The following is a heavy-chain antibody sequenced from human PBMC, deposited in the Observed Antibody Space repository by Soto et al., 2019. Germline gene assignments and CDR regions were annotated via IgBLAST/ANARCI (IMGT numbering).Heavy chain of an antibody. CDR3: ARSSGLYYVDY. J-gene: IGHJ4*02. CDR2: INAGNGHT. CDR1: GYTFTSYA. V-gene: IGHV1-3*01. Sequence: QVQLVQSGAEVKKPGASVKVSCKASGYTFTSYAMHWVRQAPGQRLEWMGWINAGNGHTKYSQKFQGRVTITMDTSASTASTDLNILRSEDTAVYYCARSSGLYYVDYWGQGTLVTVSS. D-gene: IGHD3-22*01.